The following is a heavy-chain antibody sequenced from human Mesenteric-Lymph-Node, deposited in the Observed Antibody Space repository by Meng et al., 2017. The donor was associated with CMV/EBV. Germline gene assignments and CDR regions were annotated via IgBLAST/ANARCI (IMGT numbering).Heavy chain of an antibody. J-gene: IGHJ4*02. D-gene: IGHD3-16*01. Sequence: ASVKVSCKASGYTFTNYYIHWVRQAPGQGLEWMGVINPSSGSTTYAQKFQGRVTMTRDTSTSTVYMELSSLRSEDTAMYFCTRDLGAARPDYWGQGTLVTVSS. V-gene: IGHV1-46*01. CDR1: GYTFTNYY. CDR3: TRDLGAARPDY. CDR2: INPSSGST.